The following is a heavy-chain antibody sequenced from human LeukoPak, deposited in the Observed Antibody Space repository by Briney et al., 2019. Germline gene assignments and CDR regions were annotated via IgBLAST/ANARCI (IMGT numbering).Heavy chain of an antibody. CDR1: GFTFRSYA. J-gene: IGHJ4*02. V-gene: IGHV3-23*01. CDR3: ARKMAPGADHPGDY. D-gene: IGHD5-24*01. Sequence: PATSLRLSCAASGFTFRSYAMSWVRQTLGKGLEWVSDISGSTGTTFYADSVKGRFTISRDNSKNTLYLQMNSLRAEDTAVYYCARKMAPGADHPGDYWGQGTLVTVSS. CDR2: ISGSTGTT.